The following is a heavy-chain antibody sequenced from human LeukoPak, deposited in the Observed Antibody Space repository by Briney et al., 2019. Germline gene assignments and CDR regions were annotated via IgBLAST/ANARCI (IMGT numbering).Heavy chain of an antibody. Sequence: PSETLSLTCAVSGGSISSGGYSWSWIRQPPGKGLEWIGHINHSGSTNYNPSLKSRVTISVDTSKNQFSLKLSSVTAADTAVYYCARGRGRFSRAFDIWGQGTMVTVSS. D-gene: IGHD3-3*01. CDR3: ARGRGRFSRAFDI. CDR1: GGSISSGGYS. J-gene: IGHJ3*02. CDR2: INHSGST. V-gene: IGHV4-30-2*01.